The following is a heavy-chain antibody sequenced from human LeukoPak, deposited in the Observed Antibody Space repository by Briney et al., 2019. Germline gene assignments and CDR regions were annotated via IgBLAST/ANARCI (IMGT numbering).Heavy chain of an antibody. CDR1: EFTFSRYW. CDR3: ATFDYFGSGGLFDC. D-gene: IGHD3-10*01. Sequence: GGSLRLSCAVSEFTFSRYWMSWVRRAPGKGLEWVANINQDGSEDAYVDSVKGRFTISRDNARNSLYLRMNSLRAEDTAVYYCATFDYFGSGGLFDCWGQGTLVTVSS. V-gene: IGHV3-7*01. CDR2: INQDGSED. J-gene: IGHJ4*02.